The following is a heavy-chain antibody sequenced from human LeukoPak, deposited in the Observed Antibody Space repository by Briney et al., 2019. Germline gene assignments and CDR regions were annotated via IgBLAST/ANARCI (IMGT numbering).Heavy chain of an antibody. CDR1: GFTFSSYS. Sequence: PGGSLRLSCAASGFTFSSYSMNWVRHAPGKGLEWVSSISSSSSYIYYADSVKGRFTISRDNATTSLYPQMHSLRAEDTAVYYCATGYCSSTSCYTRFRYYYYGMDVWGQGPTVTVSS. D-gene: IGHD2-2*02. V-gene: IGHV3-21*01. CDR3: ATGYCSSTSCYTRFRYYYYGMDV. CDR2: ISSSSSYI. J-gene: IGHJ6*02.